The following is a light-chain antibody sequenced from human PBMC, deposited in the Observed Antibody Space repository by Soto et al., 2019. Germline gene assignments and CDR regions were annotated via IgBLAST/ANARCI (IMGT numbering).Light chain of an antibody. V-gene: IGKV1D-16*01. CDR1: QDIRRW. CDR3: QHYNIYSEA. J-gene: IGKJ1*01. Sequence: DIQMTQSPSSVSASVGDRVTITCRASQDIRRWLGWYQQKPGKVPKLLIYEASNLQSEVPSRFSGTGSGTHFTLTISGLQPEDFATYYCQHYNIYSEAFGQGTKVELK. CDR2: EAS.